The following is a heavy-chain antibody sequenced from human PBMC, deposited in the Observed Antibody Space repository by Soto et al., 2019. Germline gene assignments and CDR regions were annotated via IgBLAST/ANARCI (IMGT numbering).Heavy chain of an antibody. Sequence: QLQLQESGPGLVKPSETLSLTCTVSGGSISSSSYYWGWIRQPPGKGLEWIGTIYHSGSTYYNPSLKSRVPISVDTSKNQFSLRLNSVTAADTAIYYCAREMGGSIDYWGQGTLVTVSS. D-gene: IGHD1-26*01. CDR1: GGSISSSSYY. J-gene: IGHJ4*02. V-gene: IGHV4-39*01. CDR3: AREMGGSIDY. CDR2: IYHSGST.